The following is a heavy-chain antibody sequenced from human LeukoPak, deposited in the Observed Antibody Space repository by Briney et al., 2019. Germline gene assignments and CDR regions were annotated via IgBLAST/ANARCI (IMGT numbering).Heavy chain of an antibody. CDR1: GDSISTTSYF. D-gene: IGHD6-19*01. V-gene: IGHV4-39*07. CDR2: IYYSGTT. CDR3: ARVYSSTHNWFDT. Sequence: PSESLSLTCTVSGDSISTTSYFWAWIRQPPGEGLEWIGSIYYSGTTYFNSSLKSRVTISVERSKNHFSLKLSSLTVADTARYYCARVYSSTHNWFDTWGQGIQVTVSS. J-gene: IGHJ5*02.